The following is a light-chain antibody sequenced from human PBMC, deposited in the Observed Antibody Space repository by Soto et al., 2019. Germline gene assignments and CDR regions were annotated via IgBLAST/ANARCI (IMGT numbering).Light chain of an antibody. CDR2: KAS. Sequence: DIQMTQSPSTLSASVGDRVTITCRASQSISSWLAWYQQNPGKAPKLLIYKASSLESGVPSRFSVRGSGTEFTLTISSLLPDDFATYYCQQYNSYPWTFGQGTKVEIK. J-gene: IGKJ1*01. CDR1: QSISSW. CDR3: QQYNSYPWT. V-gene: IGKV1-5*03.